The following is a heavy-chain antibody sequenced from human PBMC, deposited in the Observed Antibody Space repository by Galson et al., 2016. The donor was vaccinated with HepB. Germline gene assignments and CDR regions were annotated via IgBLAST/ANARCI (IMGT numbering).Heavy chain of an antibody. D-gene: IGHD2-8*02. V-gene: IGHV3-23*01. CDR2: INPSGGTT. CDR1: GFTHTNYA. Sequence: SLRLSCAASGFTHTNYAMSWVRQAPGKGLEWVSTINPSGGTTYFADSVKGRFTFSRDNSRNTLYLQMKSLRAEDTAVYYCAKSRGSTGGASYNSWQRSGVLGFDAFDLWGQGTVVTVSS. CDR3: AKSRGSTGGASYNSWQRSGVLGFDAFDL. J-gene: IGHJ4*02.